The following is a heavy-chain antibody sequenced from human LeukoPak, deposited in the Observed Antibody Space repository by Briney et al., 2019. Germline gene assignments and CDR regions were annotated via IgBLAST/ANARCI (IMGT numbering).Heavy chain of an antibody. D-gene: IGHD3-10*01. CDR2: IYYSGST. V-gene: IGHV4-39*01. Sequence: SETLSLTCTVSGGSISSSSYYWGWIRQPPGKGLEWIGSIYYSGSTYYNPSLKSRVTISVDTSKNQFSLKLSSVTAADTAVYYCARGPGAIGYWGQGTLVTVSS. CDR1: GGSISSSSYY. CDR3: ARGPGAIGY. J-gene: IGHJ4*02.